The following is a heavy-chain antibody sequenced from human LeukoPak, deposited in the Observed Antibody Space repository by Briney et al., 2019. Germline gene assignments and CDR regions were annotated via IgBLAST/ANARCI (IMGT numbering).Heavy chain of an antibody. CDR3: AREDGGDYVVVDY. D-gene: IGHD4-17*01. CDR2: IKPNSGGT. CDR1: GYTFTGYY. Sequence: ASVKVSCKASGYTFTGYYMHWVRQAPGQGLEWMGWIKPNSGGTNYAQKFQGRVTMTRDTSISTAYMELSRLRSDDTAVCCCAREDGGDYVVVDYWGQGTLVTVSS. J-gene: IGHJ4*02. V-gene: IGHV1-2*02.